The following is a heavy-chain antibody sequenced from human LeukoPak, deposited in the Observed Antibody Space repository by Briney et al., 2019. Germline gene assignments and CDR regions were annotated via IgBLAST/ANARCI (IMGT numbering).Heavy chain of an antibody. V-gene: IGHV4-59*01. D-gene: IGHD1-1*01. Sequence: SETLSLTCTVSGGSISGFFWSWIRQPPGKGLEWIGYISYSGTTNYNPSLRSRVTMSVDTSKNQFSLKLSSVTAADTAVYYCARYFSGKTRDQWGQGTLVIVSS. CDR2: ISYSGTT. CDR3: ARYFSGKTRDQ. CDR1: GGSISGFF. J-gene: IGHJ4*02.